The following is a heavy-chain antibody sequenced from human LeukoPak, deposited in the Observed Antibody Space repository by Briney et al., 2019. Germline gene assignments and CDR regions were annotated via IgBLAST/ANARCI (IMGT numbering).Heavy chain of an antibody. CDR2: INHSGST. CDR3: ARGPTYYDILTHPTPPYGMDV. J-gene: IGHJ6*02. V-gene: IGHV4-34*01. CDR1: GGSISSYY. D-gene: IGHD3-9*01. Sequence: SETLSLTCTVSGGSISSYYWSWIRQPPGKGLEWIGEINHSGSTNYNPSLKSRVTISVDTSKNQFSLKLSSVTAADTAVYYCARGPTYYDILTHPTPPYGMDVWGQGTTVTVSS.